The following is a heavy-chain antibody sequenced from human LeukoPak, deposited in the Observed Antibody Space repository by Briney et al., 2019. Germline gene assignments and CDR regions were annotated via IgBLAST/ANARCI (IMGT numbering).Heavy chain of an antibody. CDR1: GYTLTELS. V-gene: IGHV1-24*01. D-gene: IGHD3-22*01. J-gene: IGHJ4*02. CDR3: AREGGRKEYYYDSSGRPTYYFDY. CDR2: FDPEDGET. Sequence: GASVKVSCKVSGYTLTELSTHWVRQAPGKGLEWMGGFDPEDGETIYAQKFQGRVTMTEDTSTDTAYMELSSLRSDDTAVYYCAREGGRKEYYYDSSGRPTYYFDYWGQGTLVTVSS.